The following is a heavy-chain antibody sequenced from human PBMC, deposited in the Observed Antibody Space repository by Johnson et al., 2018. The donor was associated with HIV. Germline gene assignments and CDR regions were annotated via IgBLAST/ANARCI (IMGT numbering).Heavy chain of an antibody. D-gene: IGHD6-13*01. V-gene: IGHV3-7*01. Sequence: VQLVESGGGVVQPGRSLRLSCAASGFTFSSYWMSWVRQAPGKGLEWVANIKQDGSEKYYVDSVKGRFTISRDNAKNSLYLQMNSLRAEDTAVYFCARDGKYSSIGPDAFDVWGQGTMVTVSS. CDR1: GFTFSSYW. J-gene: IGHJ3*01. CDR3: ARDGKYSSIGPDAFDV. CDR2: IKQDGSEK.